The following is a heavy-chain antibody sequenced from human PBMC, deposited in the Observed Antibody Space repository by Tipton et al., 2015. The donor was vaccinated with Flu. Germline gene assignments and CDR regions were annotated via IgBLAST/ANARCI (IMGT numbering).Heavy chain of an antibody. Sequence: LSLTCTVSGGSISSGAHYWSWTRQHPGRGLEWIGKIYYSGRTYYNPSLKSRVTISLDTSKIQFSLRLSSVTAADTAVYYCTRDRRIGDFYYGMDVWGQGTTVTVSS. J-gene: IGHJ6*02. CDR1: GGSISSGAHY. V-gene: IGHV4-31*03. CDR3: TRDRRIGDFYYGMDV. CDR2: IYYSGRT. D-gene: IGHD2/OR15-2a*01.